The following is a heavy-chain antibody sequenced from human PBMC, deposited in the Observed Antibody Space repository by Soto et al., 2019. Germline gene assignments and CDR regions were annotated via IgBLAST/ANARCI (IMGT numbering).Heavy chain of an antibody. D-gene: IGHD6-6*01. Sequence: GGSLRLSCAASGFTFSSYGMHWVRQAPGKGLEWVAVIWYDGSNKYYADSVKGRFTISRDNSKNTLYLQMNSLRAEDTAVYYCARDRFYSSSSFDYYYYYMDVWGKGTTVTVSS. CDR3: ARDRFYSSSSFDYYYYYMDV. J-gene: IGHJ6*03. CDR2: IWYDGSNK. CDR1: GFTFSSYG. V-gene: IGHV3-33*01.